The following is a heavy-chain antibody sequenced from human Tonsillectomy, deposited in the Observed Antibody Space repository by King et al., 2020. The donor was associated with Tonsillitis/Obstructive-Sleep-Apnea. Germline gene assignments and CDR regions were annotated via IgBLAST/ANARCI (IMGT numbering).Heavy chain of an antibody. CDR2: IKSKIHGGTT. J-gene: IGHJ2*01. D-gene: IGHD3-16*01. CDR3: TQGDGFFFDF. Sequence: VQLVESGGGLVKPGGSLRLSCAASGLTFSNAWMNWVRQAPGKGLEWVGRIKSKIHGGTTDYAAPVKGRFTITRDDSRDTVYLQMNSMKTEDTAVYYCTQGDGFFFDFGGRGTLVTVSS. CDR1: GLTFSNAW. V-gene: IGHV3-15*07.